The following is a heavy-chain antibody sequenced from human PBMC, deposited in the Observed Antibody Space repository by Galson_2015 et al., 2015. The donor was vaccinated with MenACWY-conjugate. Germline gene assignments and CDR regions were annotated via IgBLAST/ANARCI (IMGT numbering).Heavy chain of an antibody. Sequence: SVKVSCKASGYTFTSYGISWVRQAPGQGLEWMGWISAYNGNTNYAQKLQGRVTMTTDTSTSIAYMELRSLRSDDTAVYYCARGVRLVSWRARSFLGYWGQGPLVPVAS. CDR3: ARGVRLVSWRARSFLGY. CDR1: GYTFTSYG. D-gene: IGHD3-9*01. V-gene: IGHV1-18*01. J-gene: IGHJ4*02. CDR2: ISAYNGNT.